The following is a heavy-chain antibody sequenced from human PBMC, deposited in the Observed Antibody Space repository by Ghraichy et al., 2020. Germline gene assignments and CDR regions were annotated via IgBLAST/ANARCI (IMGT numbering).Heavy chain of an antibody. V-gene: IGHV3-23*01. D-gene: IGHD6-13*01. CDR2: ISGGGGST. CDR1: GFTFSSYA. Sequence: GGSLILSCAASGFTFSSYAMSWVRQAPGKGLEWVSLISGGGGSTYYADSVKGRFTISRDNSKNTLYLQMNSLRADDTAVYYCAKDGVGSSGWYNLDYWGQGTLVTVSS. CDR3: AKDGVGSSGWYNLDY. J-gene: IGHJ4*02.